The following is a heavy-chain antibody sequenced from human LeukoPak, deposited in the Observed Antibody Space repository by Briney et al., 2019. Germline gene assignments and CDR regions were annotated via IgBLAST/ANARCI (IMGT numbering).Heavy chain of an antibody. CDR2: IYPGDSDT. D-gene: IGHD6-19*01. CDR3: ARLVPAGYSVAGRFDY. CDR1: GYSFTSYW. J-gene: IGHJ4*02. Sequence: GEPLKISCKGSGYSFTSYWIGWVRQMPGKGLEWMGIIYPGDSDTSYSPSFQGQVTISADKSLSTAYLQWSSLKASDTAMYYCARLVPAGYSVAGRFDYWGQGTLVTVSS. V-gene: IGHV5-51*01.